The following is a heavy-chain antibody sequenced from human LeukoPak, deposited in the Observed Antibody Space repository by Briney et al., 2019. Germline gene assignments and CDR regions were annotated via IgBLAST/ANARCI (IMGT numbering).Heavy chain of an antibody. J-gene: IGHJ4*02. Sequence: PSQTLSLTRALDGGSFSGSYWRWVCQPPGKGLEWRWEINHSGSTNYNPSLKSRVTISVDTSKNQFSLKLSSVTAADTAVYYWARYYGGRKWYFDYWGQGTLVTVSS. CDR2: INHSGST. CDR3: ARYYGGRKWYFDY. CDR1: GGSFSGSY. V-gene: IGHV4-34*01. D-gene: IGHD4-23*01.